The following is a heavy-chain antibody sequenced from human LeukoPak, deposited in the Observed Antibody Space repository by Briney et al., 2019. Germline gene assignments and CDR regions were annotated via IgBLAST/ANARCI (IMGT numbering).Heavy chain of an antibody. CDR2: ITTSGST. D-gene: IGHD2-21*01. Sequence: GSLRLSCAASGFTFSSYAMNWVRQAPGKGLEWVSGITTSGSTYYADSVKGRFTISRENSNNTLYLHMDSLRAEDTAVYYCAKAPVWNYYYGLDVWGQGTTVTVSS. CDR3: AKAPVWNYYYGLDV. CDR1: GFTFSSYA. V-gene: IGHV3-23*01. J-gene: IGHJ6*02.